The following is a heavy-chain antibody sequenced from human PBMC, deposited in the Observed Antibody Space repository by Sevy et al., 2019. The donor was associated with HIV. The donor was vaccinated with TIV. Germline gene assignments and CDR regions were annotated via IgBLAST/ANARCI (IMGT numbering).Heavy chain of an antibody. CDR3: SRSVYGSGTYLNDY. J-gene: IGHJ4*02. Sequence: ASVKVSCKASGYLFSGYYVHWVRQAPGQGLESMGWINPKDGGTNYAQKFQGRVTMTTDTSISTAYLELNRLTSDDTAMFYCSRSVYGSGTYLNDYWGQRTLITVSS. CDR2: INPKDGGT. D-gene: IGHD3-10*01. V-gene: IGHV1-2*02. CDR1: GYLFSGYY.